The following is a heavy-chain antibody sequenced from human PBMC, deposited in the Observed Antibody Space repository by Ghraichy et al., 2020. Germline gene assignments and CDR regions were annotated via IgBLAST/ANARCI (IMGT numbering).Heavy chain of an antibody. D-gene: IGHD3-10*01. CDR3: ASRGSGSYYNGPPDY. V-gene: IGHV3-11*04. CDR2: ISSSGSTK. Sequence: GGSLRLSCAASGFTFSDYYMSWIRQAPGKGLEWVSYISSSGSTKYHADSVKGRFTISRDNAKNSLYLQMNSLRAEDTAVYYCASRGSGSYYNGPPDYWGQGTLVTVSS. J-gene: IGHJ4*02. CDR1: GFTFSDYY.